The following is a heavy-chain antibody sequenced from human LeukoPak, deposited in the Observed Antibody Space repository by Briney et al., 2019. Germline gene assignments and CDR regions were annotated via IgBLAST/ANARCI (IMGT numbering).Heavy chain of an antibody. J-gene: IGHJ4*02. CDR2: ISYDGSNK. CDR3: AKWGMVRGVLYFDY. Sequence: GGSLRLSCAASGFTFSSYGMHWVRQAPGKGLEWVAVISYDGSNKYYADSAKGRFTISRDNSKNTLYLQMNSLRAEDTAVYYCAKWGMVRGVLYFDYWGQGTLVTVSS. CDR1: GFTFSSYG. V-gene: IGHV3-30*18. D-gene: IGHD3-10*01.